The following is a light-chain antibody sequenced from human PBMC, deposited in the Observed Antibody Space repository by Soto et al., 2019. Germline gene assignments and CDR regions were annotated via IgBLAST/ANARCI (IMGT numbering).Light chain of an antibody. CDR1: SSDVGGYNY. J-gene: IGLJ1*01. CDR2: EVS. V-gene: IGLV2-14*01. CDR3: SSYTSSSLYV. Sequence: QSVLTQPASVSWSPGQSITISRTGTSSDVGGYNYVSWYQQHPGKAPKLMIYEVSNRPSGVSNRFSGSKPGNTASLTISGLQAEDEADYYCSSYTSSSLYVFGTGTKVTVL.